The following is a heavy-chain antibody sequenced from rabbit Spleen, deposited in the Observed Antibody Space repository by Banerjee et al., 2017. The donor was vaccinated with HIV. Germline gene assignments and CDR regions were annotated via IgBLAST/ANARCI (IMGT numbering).Heavy chain of an antibody. D-gene: IGHD1-1*01. CDR3: ARDTSSSFSSYGMDL. CDR2: ISTFGSA. J-gene: IGHJ6*01. Sequence: QQQLKETGGGLVQPGGSLTLSCKASGFSLSPHEFNWVRQAPGKGLEYIGWISTFGSAYYANWVNGRFTISSDNAQNTLFLQLTSLTAADTATYFCARDTSSSFSSYGMDLWGQGTLVTVS. CDR1: GFSLSPHE. V-gene: IGHV1S29*01.